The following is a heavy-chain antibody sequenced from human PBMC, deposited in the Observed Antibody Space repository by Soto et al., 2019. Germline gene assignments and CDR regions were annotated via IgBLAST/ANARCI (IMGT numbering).Heavy chain of an antibody. CDR3: TRRTYPSFGMDV. CDR2: IRSKANSYAT. V-gene: IGHV3-73*02. J-gene: IGHJ6*02. Sequence: EVQLVESGGGLVQPGGSLKLSCAASGFTFSGSAMHWVRQASGKGLEWVGRIRSKANSYATAYAASVKGTFTISRDDSKNTAYLQMNSLKTEDTAVYYCTRRTYPSFGMDVWGQGTTVTVSS. CDR1: GFTFSGSA. D-gene: IGHD2-2*01.